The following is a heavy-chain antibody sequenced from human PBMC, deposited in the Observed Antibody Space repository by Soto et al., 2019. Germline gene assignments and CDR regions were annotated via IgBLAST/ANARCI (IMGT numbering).Heavy chain of an antibody. V-gene: IGHV4-59*01. CDR3: VRARRPSIAAADFWFDP. D-gene: IGHD6-13*01. CDR2: INYSGST. Sequence: SETLSLTCTVSGASISSYHWSWIRQPPGKRLEWIGHINYSGSTSYNPSLKSRVSISLDTSKNQFSLKLSSVTAADTAVYYCVRARRPSIAAADFWFDPWGQGTLVTVSS. J-gene: IGHJ5*02. CDR1: GASISSYH.